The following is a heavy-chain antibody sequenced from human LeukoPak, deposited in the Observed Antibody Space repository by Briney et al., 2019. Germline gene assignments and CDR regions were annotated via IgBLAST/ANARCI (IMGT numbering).Heavy chain of an antibody. CDR1: GGSISSYY. D-gene: IGHD4-17*01. V-gene: IGHV4-59*01. CDR3: AMTTVTTYYYYMDV. Sequence: SETLSLTCTVSGGSISSYYWSWIRQPPGKGVEGIGYIYYSGSTNYNPSLKSRVTISVDTSKNQFSLKLSSVTAADTAVYYCAMTTVTTYYYYMDVWGKGTTVTVS. J-gene: IGHJ6*03. CDR2: IYYSGST.